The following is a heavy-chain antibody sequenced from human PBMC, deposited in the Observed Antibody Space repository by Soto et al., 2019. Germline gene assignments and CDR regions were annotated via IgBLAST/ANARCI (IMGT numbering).Heavy chain of an antibody. CDR3: ARDIAVASTEYYLDY. J-gene: IGHJ4*02. CDR1: GYTFTSYA. CDR2: INAGNGNT. V-gene: IGHV1-3*01. Sequence: GASVKVCCEASGYTFTSYAMHWVRQAPGQRLEWIGWINAGNGNTKYSQKFQGRVTITRDTSASTAYMELSSLRSEDTAVYYCARDIAVASTEYYLDYWGQAPLVNDSS. D-gene: IGHD6-19*01.